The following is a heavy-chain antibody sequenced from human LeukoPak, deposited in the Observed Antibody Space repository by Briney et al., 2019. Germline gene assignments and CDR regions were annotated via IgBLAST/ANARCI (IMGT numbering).Heavy chain of an antibody. Sequence: QPGRSLRLSCAASGFTFDDYAMHWVRQAPGKGLEWVSGISWNSGSIGYADSVKGRFTISRDNAKNSLYLQMNSLRAEDTALYYCAKDQTAHLYSGRGYNWFDPWGQGTLVTVSS. V-gene: IGHV3-9*01. D-gene: IGHD1-26*01. J-gene: IGHJ5*02. CDR1: GFTFDDYA. CDR3: AKDQTAHLYSGRGYNWFDP. CDR2: ISWNSGSI.